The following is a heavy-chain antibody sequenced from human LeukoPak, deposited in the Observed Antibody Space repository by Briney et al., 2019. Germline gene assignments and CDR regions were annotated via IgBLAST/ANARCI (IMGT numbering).Heavy chain of an antibody. J-gene: IGHJ4*02. CDR3: MRHEEEDGYNAKPFVF. D-gene: IGHD5-24*01. CDR1: GGSISNSNYY. CDR2: IYYSGNT. V-gene: IGHV4-39*01. Sequence: SETLSLTCTVSGGSISNSNYYWGWVRQPPGKGLEWIGTIYYSGNTYYNPSLKSRDTISVDTSKNQFSLRLSSVTAADTAVYLCMRHEEEDGYNAKPFVFWGQGTLVTVSS.